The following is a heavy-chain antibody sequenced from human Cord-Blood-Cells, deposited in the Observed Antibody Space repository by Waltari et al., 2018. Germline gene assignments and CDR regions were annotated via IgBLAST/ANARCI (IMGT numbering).Heavy chain of an antibody. CDR3: ARGEGTIFGVVIIFDY. J-gene: IGHJ4*02. Sequence: QVQLQESGPGLVKPSQTLSLTCTVSGGSISSGGYYWSLIRQPPGKGLEWIGYIYYSGSTYYNPSLKGRVTISVDTSKNQFSLKLSSVTAADTAVYYCARGEGTIFGVVIIFDYWGQGTLVTVSS. V-gene: IGHV4-31*03. CDR2: IYYSGST. D-gene: IGHD3-3*01. CDR1: GGSISSGGYY.